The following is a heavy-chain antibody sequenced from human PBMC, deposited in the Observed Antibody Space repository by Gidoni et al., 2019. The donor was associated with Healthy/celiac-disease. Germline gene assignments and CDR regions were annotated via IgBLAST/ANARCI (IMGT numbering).Heavy chain of an antibody. Sequence: QVQLQQWGAGLLQPSETLSLTCAVYGGSFSGYYWSWIRQPPGKGLEWIGEINHSGSTNHNPSLKSRVTISVDTSKNQFSLKLSSVTAADTAVYYCARGGVREYSILSLWGQGTLVTVSS. CDR2: INHSGST. CDR1: GGSFSGYY. J-gene: IGHJ4*02. D-gene: IGHD6-6*01. V-gene: IGHV4-34*01. CDR3: ARGGVREYSILSL.